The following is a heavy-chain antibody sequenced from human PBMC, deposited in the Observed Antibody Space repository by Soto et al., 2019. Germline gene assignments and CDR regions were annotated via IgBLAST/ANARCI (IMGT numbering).Heavy chain of an antibody. CDR3: AREGGDYDILTGPE. D-gene: IGHD3-9*01. CDR1: GGTLSSYA. J-gene: IGHJ4*02. Sequence: SVKVSWKASGGTLSSYAISWVRQAPGQGLEWMGGIIPIFGTANYAQKFQGRVTITADESTSTAYMELSSLRSEDTAVYYCAREGGDYDILTGPEWGQGTLVTVSS. CDR2: IIPIFGTA. V-gene: IGHV1-69*13.